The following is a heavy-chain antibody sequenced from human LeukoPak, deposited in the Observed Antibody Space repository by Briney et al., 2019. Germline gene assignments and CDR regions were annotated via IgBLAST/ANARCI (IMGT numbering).Heavy chain of an antibody. J-gene: IGHJ4*02. CDR3: VKVTAAGFVDH. V-gene: IGHV3-9*01. CDR1: GFTFDDYA. Sequence: PGGSLRLSCAASGFTFDDYAMHWVRQAPGKGLEWVSGIGWNSGGIVYADSVKGRSTISRDNAKNSLYLQMNSLGAEDTAFYYCVKVTAAGFVDHWGQGTLVTVSS. CDR2: IGWNSGGI. D-gene: IGHD6-13*01.